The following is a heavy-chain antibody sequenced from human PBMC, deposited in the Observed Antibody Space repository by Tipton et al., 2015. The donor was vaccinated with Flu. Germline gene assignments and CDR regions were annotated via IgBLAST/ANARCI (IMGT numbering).Heavy chain of an antibody. CDR3: ARDRGVVVTAASFDY. D-gene: IGHD2-21*02. CDR2: ISAYNGST. V-gene: IGHV1-18*01. Sequence: QVQLVQSGAEVKKPGASVKVSCKASGYTFTSYGISWVRQAPGQGLEWMGLISAYNGSTNYAQKLQGRVTMTTDTSTSTAYMELRSLRSDDTAVYYCARDRGVVVTAASFDYWGQGTLVTVSS. CDR1: GYTFTSYG. J-gene: IGHJ4*02.